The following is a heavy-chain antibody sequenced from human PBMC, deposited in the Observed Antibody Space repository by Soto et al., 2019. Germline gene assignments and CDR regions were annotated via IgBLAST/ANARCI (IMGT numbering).Heavy chain of an antibody. CDR1: GYRFNTYG. D-gene: IGHD2-15*01. J-gene: IGHJ4*02. Sequence: VQLVQSGAEVKKPGASVKVSCKASGYRFNTYGISWVRQAPGQGLEWMGWISAKNDNAKYAQNFQGRVTMTTDTSTNTGYMELRSLRSDDTAVYYCAREYCSGGSCYGTDYWGQGTLVTVSS. CDR2: ISAKNDNA. V-gene: IGHV1-18*01. CDR3: AREYCSGGSCYGTDY.